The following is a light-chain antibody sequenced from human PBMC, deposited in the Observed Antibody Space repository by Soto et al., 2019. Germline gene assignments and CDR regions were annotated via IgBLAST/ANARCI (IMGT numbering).Light chain of an antibody. CDR2: DAS. CDR1: QSISSW. Sequence: DIQMTQSHSTLSASVGDRVTITCRASQSISSWLAWYQQKPGKAPKLLIYDASSLERGVPSRFSGSGSGTEFTLTITSLQPDDFATYYCQQYNSYPWTFGQGTKVDIK. J-gene: IGKJ1*01. V-gene: IGKV1-5*01. CDR3: QQYNSYPWT.